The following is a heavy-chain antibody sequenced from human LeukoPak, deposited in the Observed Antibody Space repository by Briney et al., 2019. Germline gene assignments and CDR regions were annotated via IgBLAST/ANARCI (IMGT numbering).Heavy chain of an antibody. CDR3: ARSRPSGFIDYWDY. J-gene: IGHJ4*02. V-gene: IGHV1-69*06. CDR2: IIPIFGTA. CDR1: DGTFNSYA. D-gene: IGHD4/OR15-4a*01. Sequence: SVTVPCKASDGTFNSYAISWVRQAPGQGLEWMGRIIPIFGTANYAQKFLGRVTITADKSTSTVYMELSSLRSEDTAVYYCARSRPSGFIDYWDYWGQGTLVTVSS.